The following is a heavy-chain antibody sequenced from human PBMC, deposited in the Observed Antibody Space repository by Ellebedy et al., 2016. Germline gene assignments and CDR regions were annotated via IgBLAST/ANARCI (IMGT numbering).Heavy chain of an antibody. J-gene: IGHJ4*02. CDR3: AKAGLYVPAAIWGIDY. Sequence: GGSLRLXXAASGFTFSSYAMSWVRQAPGKGLEWVSAISDSGGSTYYADSVKGRFTISRDNSKNTLYLQMNSLRAEDTAVYYCAKAGLYVPAAIWGIDYWGQGTLVTVSS. CDR2: ISDSGGST. V-gene: IGHV3-23*01. CDR1: GFTFSSYA. D-gene: IGHD2-2*02.